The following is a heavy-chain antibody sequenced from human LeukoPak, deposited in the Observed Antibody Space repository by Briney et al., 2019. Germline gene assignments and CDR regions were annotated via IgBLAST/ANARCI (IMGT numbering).Heavy chain of an antibody. CDR3: ASGGIYYGAAFDF. CDR1: GFTFDDYG. D-gene: IGHD1-26*01. CDR2: INWYGGGT. Sequence: GGSLRLSCAASGFTFDDYGMSWVRPAPGKGLEWVSGINWYGGGTGYADSVKGRFTISRDNAKNSLYLQMNRLRAEDTALYYCASGGIYYGAAFDFWGQGSLVTVSA. J-gene: IGHJ4*02. V-gene: IGHV3-20*04.